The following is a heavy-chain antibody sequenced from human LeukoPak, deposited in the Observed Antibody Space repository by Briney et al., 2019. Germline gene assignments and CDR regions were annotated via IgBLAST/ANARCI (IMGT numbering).Heavy chain of an antibody. D-gene: IGHD4-17*01. CDR2: IKSKTDGGTT. V-gene: IGHV3-15*01. CDR1: GFTFSNAW. J-gene: IGHJ4*02. Sequence: GGSLRLSCAASGFTFSNAWMSWVRQAPGKGLEWVGRIKSKTDGGTTDCAAPVKGRFTISRDDSKNTLYLQMNSLKTEDTAVYYCTTVATVLAVTTNYWGQGTLVTVSS. CDR3: TTVATVLAVTTNY.